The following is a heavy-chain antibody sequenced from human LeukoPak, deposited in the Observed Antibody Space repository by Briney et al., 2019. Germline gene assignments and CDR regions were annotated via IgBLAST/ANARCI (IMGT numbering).Heavy chain of an antibody. CDR3: AKGYDFWSGGIDC. Sequence: PGGSLRLSCAASGFTFSSYAMSWVRQAPGKGLEWVSAISGSGGATFYADSVKGRFTISRDNSKNTLYLQMNSLRADDTAVYYCAKGYDFWSGGIDCWGQGTLVTVSS. V-gene: IGHV3-23*01. J-gene: IGHJ4*02. CDR1: GFTFSSYA. D-gene: IGHD3-3*01. CDR2: ISGSGGAT.